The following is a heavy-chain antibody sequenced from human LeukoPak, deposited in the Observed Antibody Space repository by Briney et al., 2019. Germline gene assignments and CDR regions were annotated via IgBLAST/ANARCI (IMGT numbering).Heavy chain of an antibody. Sequence: PSETLSLTCAVYGGSFSGYYWSWIRQPPGKGLEWIGEINHSGGTNYNPSLKSRVTISVDTSKNQFSLKLSSVTAADTAVYYCARGLQYYDYWGQGTLVTVSS. D-gene: IGHD4-11*01. V-gene: IGHV4-34*01. J-gene: IGHJ4*02. CDR3: ARGLQYYDY. CDR2: INHSGGT. CDR1: GGSFSGYY.